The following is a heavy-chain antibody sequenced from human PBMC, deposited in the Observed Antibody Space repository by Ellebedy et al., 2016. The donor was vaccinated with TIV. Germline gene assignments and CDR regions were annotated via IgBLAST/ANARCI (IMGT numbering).Heavy chain of an antibody. CDR2: IYPGDSDT. D-gene: IGHD3-10*01. J-gene: IGHJ4*02. CDR3: AGDSSGSLNY. V-gene: IGHV5-51*01. CDR1: GYSFTSYW. Sequence: PGGSLRLSCKGSGYSFTSYWIGWVRQMPGKGLEWMGIIYPGDSDTRYSPSFQGQVTISADKSVSTAYLQWSSLKASDTAMYYCAGDSSGSLNYWGQGTLVTVSS.